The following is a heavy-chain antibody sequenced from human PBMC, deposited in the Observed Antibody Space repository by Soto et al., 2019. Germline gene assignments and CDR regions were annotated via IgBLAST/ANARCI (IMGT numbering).Heavy chain of an antibody. J-gene: IGHJ4*02. CDR1: GGSISSGDYY. CDR3: ARGCSYDFWSGYCGVGFDY. CDR2: IYYSGST. V-gene: IGHV4-30-4*01. D-gene: IGHD3-3*01. Sequence: PSETLSLTCTVSGGSISSGDYYWSWIRQPPGKGPEWIGYIYYSGSTYYNPSLKSRVTISVDTSKNQFSLKLSSVTAADTAVYYCARGCSYDFWSGYCGVGFDYWGQGTLVTVSS.